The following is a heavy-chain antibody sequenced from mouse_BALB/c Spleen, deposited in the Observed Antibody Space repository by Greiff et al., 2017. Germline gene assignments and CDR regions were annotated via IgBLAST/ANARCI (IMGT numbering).Heavy chain of an antibody. D-gene: IGHD2-4*01. Sequence: VKLMESGPGLVAPSQSLSITCTVSGFSLTGYGVNWVRQPPGKGLEWLGMIWGDGSTDYNSALKSRLSISKDNSKSQVFLKMNSLQTDDTARYYCVGGGYDYDGYYYAMDYWGQGTSVTVSS. CDR3: VGGGYDYDGYYYAMDY. J-gene: IGHJ4*01. CDR2: IWGDGST. V-gene: IGHV2-6-7*01. CDR1: GFSLTGYG.